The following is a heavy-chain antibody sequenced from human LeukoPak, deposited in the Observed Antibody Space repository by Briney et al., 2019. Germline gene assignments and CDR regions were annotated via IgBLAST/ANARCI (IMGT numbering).Heavy chain of an antibody. CDR2: INPNSGDT. CDR1: GYIFTGYY. V-gene: IGHV1-2*02. D-gene: IGHD3-16*01. CDR3: ARVRYRLAETYIDY. J-gene: IGHJ4*02. Sequence: ASVKVSCKASGYIFTGYYMHWVLQAPGQELEWMGWINPNSGDTNYAQKFQGRVTMTRDTSISTAYMELSRLRSDDTAVYYCARVRYRLAETYIDYWGQGTLVTVSS.